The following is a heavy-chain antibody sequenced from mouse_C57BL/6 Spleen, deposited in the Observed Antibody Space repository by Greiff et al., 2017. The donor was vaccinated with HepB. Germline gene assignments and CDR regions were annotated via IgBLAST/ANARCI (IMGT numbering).Heavy chain of an antibody. Sequence: VQRVESGAELAKPGASVKLSCKASGYTFTSYWMHWVKQRPGQGLEWIGYINPSSGYTKYNQKFKDKATLTADKSSSTAYMQLSSLTYEDSAVYYCASYSYDWYFDVWGTGTTVTVSS. D-gene: IGHD2-12*01. CDR2: INPSSGYT. CDR3: ASYSYDWYFDV. V-gene: IGHV1-7*01. CDR1: GYTFTSYW. J-gene: IGHJ1*03.